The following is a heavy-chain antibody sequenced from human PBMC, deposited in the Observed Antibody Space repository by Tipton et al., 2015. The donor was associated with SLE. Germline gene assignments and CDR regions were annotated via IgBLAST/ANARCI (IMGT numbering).Heavy chain of an antibody. D-gene: IGHD3-3*01. CDR1: GGSISSYY. J-gene: IGHJ4*02. V-gene: IGHV4-59*01. CDR2: IYYSGST. CDR3: ARDTSALDY. Sequence: TLSLTCTVSGGSISSYYWSWIRQPPGKGLEWIGYIYYSGSTNYNPSLKSRVTISVDTSKNQFSLKLSSVTAADTAVYYRARDTSALDYWGQGTLVTVSS.